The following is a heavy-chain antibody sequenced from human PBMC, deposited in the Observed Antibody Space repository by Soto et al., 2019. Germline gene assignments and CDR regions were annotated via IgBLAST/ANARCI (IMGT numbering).Heavy chain of an antibody. J-gene: IGHJ4*02. V-gene: IGHV4-30-2*01. CDR2: IYHSGST. D-gene: IGHD6-19*01. CDR1: GGSISSGGYS. Sequence: QLQLQESGSGLVKPSQTLSLTCAVSGGSISSGGYSWSWIRQPPGKGLEWIGYIYHSGSTYYNPSLKNRVTISGDSSKNQFSLKLSSVTAADTAVYYCARAGGLGAVAVDYWGKGTLVTVSS. CDR3: ARAGGLGAVAVDY.